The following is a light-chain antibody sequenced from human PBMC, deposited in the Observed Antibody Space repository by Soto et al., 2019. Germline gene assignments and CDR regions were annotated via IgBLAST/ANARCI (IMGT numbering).Light chain of an antibody. V-gene: IGKV1-9*01. CDR1: QGISNS. J-gene: IGKJ5*01. CDR2: SAS. CDR3: QQLYRYPIT. Sequence: QLTQSPSSMSLSAGDRVTITCRASQGISNSLAWYQQKPGKAPKLLIYSASTLQSGVPSRFSGGFSGTEFTLTISSLQPEDFATYYCQQLYRYPITFGQGTRLENK.